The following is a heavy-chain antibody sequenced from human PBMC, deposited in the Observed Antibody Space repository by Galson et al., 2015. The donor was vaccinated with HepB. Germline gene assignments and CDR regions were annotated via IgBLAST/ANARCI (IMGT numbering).Heavy chain of an antibody. V-gene: IGHV3-21*04. J-gene: IGHJ3*02. CDR1: GFTFSSFG. CDR2: ISSGGGYA. D-gene: IGHD2-21*02. CDR3: SRGAYCGGACYSDDALDI. Sequence: SLRLSCAAAGFTFSSFGMNWVRQVPGKGLEWVASISSGGGYAYHADSMKGRFTISRDNAKNSVFLQMNRLRNEDTAFYYCSRGAYCGGACYSDDALDIWGQGTMVTVSS.